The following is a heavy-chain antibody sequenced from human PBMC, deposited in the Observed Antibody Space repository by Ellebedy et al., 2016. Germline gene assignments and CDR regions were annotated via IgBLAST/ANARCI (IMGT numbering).Heavy chain of an antibody. V-gene: IGHV3-13*01. D-gene: IGHD1-26*01. CDR2: IGPAGDT. CDR3: ARSTVGTTMALDH. CDR1: GFTFSTYD. Sequence: GGSLRLXXAASGFTFSTYDMHWVRQAAGRGLEWVSAIGPAGDTYYPGSVNGRFTVSRENAKNSLYPQMTSLRAGDTAVYYCARSTVGTTMALDHWGQGTLVTVAS. J-gene: IGHJ4*02.